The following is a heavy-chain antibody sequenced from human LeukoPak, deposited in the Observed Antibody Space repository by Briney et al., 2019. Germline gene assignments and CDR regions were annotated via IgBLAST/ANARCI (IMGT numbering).Heavy chain of an antibody. CDR3: ARVDIAAAVTDYYYGMDV. D-gene: IGHD6-13*01. J-gene: IGHJ6*02. Sequence: ASVKVSCKASGYTFTSYYMHWVRQAPGQGLEWMGIINPSGGSTSYAQKFQGRVTMTRDTSTSTVYMELSSLRSEDTAVYYCARVDIAAAVTDYYYGMDVWGQGTTVTVSS. V-gene: IGHV1-46*01. CDR1: GYTFTSYY. CDR2: INPSGGST.